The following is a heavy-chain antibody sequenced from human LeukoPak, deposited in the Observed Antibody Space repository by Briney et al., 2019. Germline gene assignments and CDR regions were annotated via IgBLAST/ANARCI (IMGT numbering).Heavy chain of an antibody. CDR3: AREGRHIVVVTATRGAFDI. CDR2: INPSGDST. CDR1: GYTFTTYY. J-gene: IGHJ3*02. Sequence: ASVKVSCKASGYTFTTYYMHWVRQAPGQGLEWMGMINPSGDSTSFAQRFQGRVTMTRDSSTSTVYMEPNSLRSEDTAVYYCAREGRHIVVVTATRGAFDIWGQGTMVTVSS. D-gene: IGHD2-21*02. V-gene: IGHV1-46*01.